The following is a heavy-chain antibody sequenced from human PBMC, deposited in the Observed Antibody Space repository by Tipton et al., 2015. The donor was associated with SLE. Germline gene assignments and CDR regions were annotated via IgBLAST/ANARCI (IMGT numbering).Heavy chain of an antibody. D-gene: IGHD3-16*02. CDR1: GYSISSGYY. CDR2: IYYSGCT. V-gene: IGHV4-38-2*02. Sequence: TLSLTCAVSGYSISSGYYWGWIRQPPGKGLEWIGSIYYSGCTTYNPSLKSRVTISVDKSKNQFSLKLSSVTAADTAVYYCARDRLGSYHDAFDIWGQGTMVTVSS. CDR3: ARDRLGSYHDAFDI. J-gene: IGHJ3*02.